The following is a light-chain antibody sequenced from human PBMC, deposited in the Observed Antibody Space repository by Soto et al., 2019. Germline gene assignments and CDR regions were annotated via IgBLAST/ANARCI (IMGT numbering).Light chain of an antibody. V-gene: IGKV1-39*01. CDR1: QSISSY. CDR3: QQSYSTPIT. J-gene: IGKJ5*01. Sequence: DIQMTQSPSSVSASVGDRVTITCRASQSISSYLNWYQQKPGKAPKLLIYAASSLQSGVPSRFSGSGSGTDFTLTISSLQPEDFATYYCQQSYSTPITFGQETRLEIK. CDR2: AAS.